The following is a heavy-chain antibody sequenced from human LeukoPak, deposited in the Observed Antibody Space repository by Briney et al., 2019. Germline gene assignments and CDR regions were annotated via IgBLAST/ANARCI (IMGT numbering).Heavy chain of an antibody. CDR3: ARGPSGVVFDY. Sequence: GGTLRLSCTAYGFTFSSYAMHWVRQAPGKGLEYVSAISSHGGSTYYANSVKGRFTISRDNSKNTLYLQMGSLRAEDMAVYYCARGPSGVVFDYWGQGTLVTVSS. CDR2: ISSHGGST. V-gene: IGHV3-64*01. J-gene: IGHJ4*02. D-gene: IGHD3-10*01. CDR1: GFTFSSYA.